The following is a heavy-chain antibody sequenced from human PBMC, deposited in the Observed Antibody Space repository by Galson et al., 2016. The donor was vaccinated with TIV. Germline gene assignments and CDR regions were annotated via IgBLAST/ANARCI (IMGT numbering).Heavy chain of an antibody. CDR2: IYGGDSDT. Sequence: QSGAEVKKTGESLKISCKGSGSTFTTYWIAWVRQMPGKGLEWMGIIYGGDSDTRYSPSFQGQVTMSADKFLSTTYLQWNSLQASDTAIYYCARHSYDYYDNTGPTGGFDYWSQGTLVTVSS. CDR3: ARHSYDYYDNTGPTGGFDY. CDR1: GSTFTTYW. D-gene: IGHD3-22*01. J-gene: IGHJ4*02. V-gene: IGHV5-51*01.